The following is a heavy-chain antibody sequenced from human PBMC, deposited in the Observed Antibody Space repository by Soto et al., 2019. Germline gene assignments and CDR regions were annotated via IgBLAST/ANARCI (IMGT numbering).Heavy chain of an antibody. J-gene: IGHJ6*02. CDR2: IYYSGST. CDR1: GCSISSGGYY. V-gene: IGHV4-31*03. Sequence: SETLSLACPVSGCSISSGGYYWSWIRQHPGKGLEWIGYIYYSGSTYYNPSLKSRVTISVDTSRNQFSLKLSSVTAADTAVYYCARERGSYGYYYGMDVWGQGTTVTVSS. D-gene: IGHD1-26*01. CDR3: ARERGSYGYYYGMDV.